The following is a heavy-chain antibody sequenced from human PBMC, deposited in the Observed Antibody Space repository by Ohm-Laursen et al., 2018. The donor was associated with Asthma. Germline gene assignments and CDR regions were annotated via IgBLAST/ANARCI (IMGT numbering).Heavy chain of an antibody. Sequence: SSVKVSCKASGYTFIGYYIHWVRQAPGQGLGWMGIMDPSSNFATYAQKFQGRVTMTRDTSTSTLYMELSGLRSENTAVYFCARDTGVGGGNSIDYWGQGTLVTVSS. J-gene: IGHJ4*02. CDR2: MDPSSNFA. CDR3: ARDTGVGGGNSIDY. CDR1: GYTFIGYY. V-gene: IGHV1-46*03. D-gene: IGHD4-23*01.